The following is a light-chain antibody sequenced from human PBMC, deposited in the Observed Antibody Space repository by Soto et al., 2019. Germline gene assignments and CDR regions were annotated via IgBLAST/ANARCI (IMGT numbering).Light chain of an antibody. V-gene: IGKV3-20*01. CDR3: QQYGSSPRT. CDR2: GAS. Sequence: EIVLTQSPGTLSLSPGERATLSCRASQSVSGSYLAWYQQKPGQAPWVLIYGASNRATGIPDRFSGSGSGTDFTLTISRLEPEDFAVYYCQQYGSSPRTFGGGTNVEIK. J-gene: IGKJ4*01. CDR1: QSVSGSY.